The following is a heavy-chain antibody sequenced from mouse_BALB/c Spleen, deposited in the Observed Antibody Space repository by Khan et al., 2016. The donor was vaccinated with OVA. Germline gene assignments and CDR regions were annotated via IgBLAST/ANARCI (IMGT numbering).Heavy chain of an antibody. D-gene: IGHD1-1*01. CDR3: TRGGGGSSFAY. CDR2: ISTYYGDV. J-gene: IGHJ3*01. V-gene: IGHV1S137*01. Sequence: QVQLKQSGAELVRPGVSVKISCKGSGYTFTDFTMHWVKQSHAKSLEWIGVISTYYGDVTYNQKFKGKATMTVDKSSSTAYMELARLTSEDSAIYYGTRGGGGSSFAYWGQGTLVTVSA. CDR1: GYTFTDFT.